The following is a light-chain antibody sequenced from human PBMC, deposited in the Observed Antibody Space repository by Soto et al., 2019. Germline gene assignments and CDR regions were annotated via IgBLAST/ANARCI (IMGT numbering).Light chain of an antibody. J-gene: IGLJ1*01. CDR3: SSFTTSTTYV. CDR1: SSDVGGYNS. Sequence: QSALTQPASVSGSPGQSITISCTGTSSDVGGYNSVSWYQHHPGKAPKLMIYEVSHRPSGVSNRFSGSQSANTASLTISGLQAEDEADYYCSSFTTSTTYVFGTGTKVTVL. CDR2: EVS. V-gene: IGLV2-14*01.